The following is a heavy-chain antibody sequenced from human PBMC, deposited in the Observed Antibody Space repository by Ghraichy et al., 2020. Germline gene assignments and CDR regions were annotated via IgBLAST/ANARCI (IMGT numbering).Heavy chain of an antibody. CDR3: AKDKYGGNGAYFDY. Sequence: GGSLRLSCAPSGFTFDDYAMHWVRQAPGKGLEWVSGISWNSGSIGYADSVKGRFTISRDNAKNSLYLQMNSLRAEDTALYYCAKDKYGGNGAYFDYWGQGILVTVSS. J-gene: IGHJ4*02. V-gene: IGHV3-9*01. CDR2: ISWNSGSI. CDR1: GFTFDDYA. D-gene: IGHD4-23*01.